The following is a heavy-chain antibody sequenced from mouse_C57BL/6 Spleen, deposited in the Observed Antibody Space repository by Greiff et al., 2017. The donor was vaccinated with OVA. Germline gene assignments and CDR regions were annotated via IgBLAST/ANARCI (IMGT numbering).Heavy chain of an antibody. D-gene: IGHD1-1*01. CDR3: AREDYGSSPAWFAY. V-gene: IGHV3-6*01. CDR2: ISYDGSN. Sequence: ESGPGLVKPSQSLSLTCSVTGYSITSGYYWNWIRQFPGNKLEWMGYISYDGSNNYNPSLKNRISITRDTSKNQFFLKLNSVTTEDTATYYCAREDYGSSPAWFAYWGQGTLVTVSA. J-gene: IGHJ3*01. CDR1: GYSITSGYY.